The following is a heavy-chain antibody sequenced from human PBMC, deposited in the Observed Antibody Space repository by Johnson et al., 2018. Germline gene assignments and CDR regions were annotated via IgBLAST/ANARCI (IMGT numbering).Heavy chain of an antibody. CDR3: ARDPGYSYAFDI. CDR2: IYYSGST. Sequence: QVQLQESGPGLVKPSETXSLTCTVSGGSISSYYWSWIRQPPGKGLEWIGYIYYSGSTNYNPSLKSRVTISVDTSKNQFSLNLSSVTAADTAVYYCARDPGYSYAFDIWGQGTMVTVSS. J-gene: IGHJ3*02. D-gene: IGHD5-18*01. V-gene: IGHV4-59*01. CDR1: GGSISSYY.